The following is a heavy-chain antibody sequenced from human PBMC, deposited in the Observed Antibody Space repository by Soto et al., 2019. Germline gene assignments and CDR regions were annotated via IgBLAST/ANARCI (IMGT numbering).Heavy chain of an antibody. CDR2: MNPDGSAI. Sequence: EVQLVESGGGLVQPGGSLRLSCVVSGFTFSSSWMHGVRQCPGKGLVWVSRMNPDGSAINYADSVKGRFTTSRDNAKNILYLQMNSLRAEDPALYYCLTGWSEYWGQGTLVTVSS. J-gene: IGHJ4*02. D-gene: IGHD2-15*01. CDR3: LTGWSEY. V-gene: IGHV3-74*01. CDR1: GFTFSSSW.